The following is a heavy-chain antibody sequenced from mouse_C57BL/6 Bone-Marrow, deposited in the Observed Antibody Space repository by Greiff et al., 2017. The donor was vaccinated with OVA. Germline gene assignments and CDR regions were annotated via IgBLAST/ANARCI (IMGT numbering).Heavy chain of an antibody. Sequence: VQLVESGAELVKPGASVKLSCKATGYTFTGYWIDWVKQRPGHGLEWIGEIFPGSGSTNYNDKFKGKATFTADTSSNTAYMQLSSLTTEDSDIYYRARWSGYGFAYWGQGTPVTVSA. D-gene: IGHD2-2*01. CDR2: IFPGSGST. CDR1: GYTFTGYW. J-gene: IGHJ3*01. V-gene: IGHV1-9*01. CDR3: ARWSGYGFAY.